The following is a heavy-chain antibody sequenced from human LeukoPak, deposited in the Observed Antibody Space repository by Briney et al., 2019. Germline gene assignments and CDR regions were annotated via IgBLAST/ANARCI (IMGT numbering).Heavy chain of an antibody. CDR2: ISSRSGTI. D-gene: IGHD3-10*02. J-gene: IGHJ4*02. CDR3: AKDRGCSARYYTNFDY. V-gene: IGHV3-23*01. Sequence: GGSLRLSCAASGFTFRTYEMNWVRQAPGKGLERVSYISSRSGTIYYADSVKGRFSISRDNSKNTLYLQMNSLRADDTGVYYCAKDRGCSARYYTNFDYWGQGTLVTVSS. CDR1: GFTFRTYE.